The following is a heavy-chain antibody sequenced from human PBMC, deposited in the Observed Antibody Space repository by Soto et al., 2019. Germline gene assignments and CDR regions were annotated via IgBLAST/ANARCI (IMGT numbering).Heavy chain of an antibody. CDR3: ARSVDP. J-gene: IGHJ5*02. V-gene: IGHV4-39*07. Sequence: SETLSLTCSVSGDTMSATTFQWDWIRRPPGKGLEWIGTIYYSGATHYNPPLKSRVTMSVDTSKNQFSLKLSSMTAADTAVYYCARSVDPWGQGTLVTVSS. CDR1: GDTMSATTFQ. CDR2: IYYSGAT.